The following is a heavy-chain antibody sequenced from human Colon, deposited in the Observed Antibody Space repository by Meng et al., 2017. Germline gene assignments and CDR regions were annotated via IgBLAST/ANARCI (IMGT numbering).Heavy chain of an antibody. J-gene: IGHJ5*02. CDR1: GGSISSGDYY. V-gene: IGHV4-30-4*01. D-gene: IGHD4-17*01. CDR3: ARDRKHYGERGWFDP. Sequence: QVTRRDAGPGLVQPSQTLSLTCTVSGGSISSGDYYWSWIRQPPGKGLEWIGYIYYSGSTYSNASLKSRVTISIDRSKNQFSLKLSSVTAADTAVYYCARDRKHYGERGWFDPWGQGTLVTVSS. CDR2: IYYSGST.